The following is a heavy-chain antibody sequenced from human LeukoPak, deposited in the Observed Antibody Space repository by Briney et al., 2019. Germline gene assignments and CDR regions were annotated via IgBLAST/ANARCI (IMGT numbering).Heavy chain of an antibody. CDR1: GFTFSSYS. CDR2: ISSSSSYI. D-gene: IGHD3-22*01. CDR3: ARDRYYYDSSGSLTGY. J-gene: IGHJ4*02. V-gene: IGHV3-21*01. Sequence: GGSLRLSCAASGFTFSSYSMNWVRQAPGKGLEWVSSISSSSSYIYYADSVKGRFTTSRDNAKNSLYLQMNSLRAEDTAVYYCARDRYYYDSSGSLTGYWGQGTLVTVSS.